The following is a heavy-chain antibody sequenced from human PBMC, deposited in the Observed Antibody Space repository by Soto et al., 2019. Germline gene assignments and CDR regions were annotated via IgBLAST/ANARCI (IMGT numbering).Heavy chain of an antibody. Sequence: EVQLVESGGDLVQPGGSLRLSCAASGFSFSNDAMSWVRHAPGKGLEWVSALSGPGGSIYYADSVKGRFTISRDNSKNTLYRQMNSLIAEDTAVYYCAKKGGRTQLWLMDTCYFDLWCRGTLVTVSS. CDR1: GFSFSNDA. J-gene: IGHJ2*01. D-gene: IGHD3-10*01. V-gene: IGHV3-23*04. CDR2: LSGPGGSI. CDR3: AKKGGRTQLWLMDTCYFDL.